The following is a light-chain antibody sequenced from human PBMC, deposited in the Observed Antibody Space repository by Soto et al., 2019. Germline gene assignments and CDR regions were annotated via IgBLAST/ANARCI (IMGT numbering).Light chain of an antibody. V-gene: IGKV3-11*01. CDR2: DSS. CDR3: QQRSNWPWT. CDR1: QSVSSY. J-gene: IGKJ2*01. Sequence: EIVLTQSPATLSLSPGERATLSCRASQSVSSYLAWYQQKPGQAPRLLIYDSSNRATGIPARCSGSGSGTDFTLTISSLEPEDFAVYYCQQRSNWPWTFGQGTKLEIK.